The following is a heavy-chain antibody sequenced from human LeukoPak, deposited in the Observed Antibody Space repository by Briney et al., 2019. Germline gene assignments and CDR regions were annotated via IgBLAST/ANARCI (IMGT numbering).Heavy chain of an antibody. J-gene: IGHJ3*02. D-gene: IGHD3-16*01. V-gene: IGHV3-23*01. CDR2: ISGSGGST. Sequence: GGSLRLSCAVSGFTFSNFWMSWVRQAPGKGLEWVSGISGSGGSTFYADSVKGRFTISRDNSKNTLYLQMSSLRAEDTAVYYCAKDLESYGVDAFDIWGQGTMVTVSS. CDR1: GFTFSNFW. CDR3: AKDLESYGVDAFDI.